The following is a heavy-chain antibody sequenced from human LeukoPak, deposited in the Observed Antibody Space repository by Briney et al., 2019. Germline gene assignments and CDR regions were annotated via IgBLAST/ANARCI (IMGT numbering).Heavy chain of an antibody. CDR3: ARERQKRASAFDI. Sequence: SETLSLTCTVSGGSISSSTYYWGWIRQPPGKGLEWIGTIYYSGSTLYSPSLKSQVTISVDTSKNQFSLKLSSVTAADTALYYCARERQKRASAFDIWGRGTMVTVSS. CDR2: IYYSGST. CDR1: GGSISSSTYY. V-gene: IGHV4-39*02. D-gene: IGHD6-25*01. J-gene: IGHJ3*02.